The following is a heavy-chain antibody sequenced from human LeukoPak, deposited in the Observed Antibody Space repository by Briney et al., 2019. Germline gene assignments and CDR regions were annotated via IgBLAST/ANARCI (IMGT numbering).Heavy chain of an antibody. CDR1: GGSLSSNHYY. V-gene: IGHV4-39*07. Sequence: PSETLSLTCSVSGGSLSSNHYYWGWIRQPPGKGLEWIGSIYYSGSTHYNPSLKSRVTISVDTSKNQFSLKLSSVTAADTAVYYCARDGEMATIENYFDYWGQGTLVTVSS. CDR3: ARDGEMATIENYFDY. CDR2: IYYSGST. D-gene: IGHD5-24*01. J-gene: IGHJ4*02.